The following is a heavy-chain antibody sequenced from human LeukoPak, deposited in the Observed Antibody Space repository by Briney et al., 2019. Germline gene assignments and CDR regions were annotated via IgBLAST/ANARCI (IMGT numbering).Heavy chain of an antibody. Sequence: SETLSLTCAVSGASISSNYWWSWVRQPPGKGLEWIGEIYHGGNTNYNSSLKSRLTMSVDKPKHQFSLKLNSVTAADTAVYYCARAGRFYDSSGYHWYFDYWGQGTLATVSS. CDR1: GASISSNYW. V-gene: IGHV4-4*02. CDR3: ARAGRFYDSSGYHWYFDY. D-gene: IGHD3-22*01. J-gene: IGHJ4*02. CDR2: IYHGGNT.